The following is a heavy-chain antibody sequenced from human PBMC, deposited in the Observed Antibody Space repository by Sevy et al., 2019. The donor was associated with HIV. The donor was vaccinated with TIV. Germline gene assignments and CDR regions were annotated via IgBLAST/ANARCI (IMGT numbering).Heavy chain of an antibody. J-gene: IGHJ4*02. D-gene: IGHD3-3*01. CDR2: FYISDNT. CDR1: GFNVSSTY. Sequence: GGSLRLSCEASGFNVSSTYMSWVRQAPGKGLEWVSVFYISDNTYYADSVKGRFTISRDNFKNTVHLQMDSLRAEDTDLYYCATTTFRFFDNWGQGTLVTVSS. CDR3: ATTTFRFFDN. V-gene: IGHV3-53*01.